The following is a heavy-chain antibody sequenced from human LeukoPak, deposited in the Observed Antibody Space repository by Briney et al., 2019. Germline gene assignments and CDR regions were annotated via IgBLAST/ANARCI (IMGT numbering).Heavy chain of an antibody. Sequence: GESLKISCKVSGYSFTSYCIGWVREMPGKGLEWMGIIYPGDSGPTYSPSFQGQVTISVDKSINTAYLQWSSLQASETAMYYCGMSGDRVPLQDDVFDVWGQGKMVTVST. J-gene: IGHJ3*01. CDR1: GYSFTSYC. CDR3: GMSGDRVPLQDDVFDV. CDR2: IYPGDSGP. V-gene: IGHV5-51*01. D-gene: IGHD1-26*01.